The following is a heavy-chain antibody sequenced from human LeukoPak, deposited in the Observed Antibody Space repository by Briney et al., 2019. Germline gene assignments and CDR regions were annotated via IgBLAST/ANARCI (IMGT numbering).Heavy chain of an antibody. Sequence: GGSLRLSCAVSGFTFSTYSMNWVRQAPGKGLEWVSYISDSSSTIYYADSVKGRFTISRDNAKNSLYLHMNSLRAEDTAVYYCARDLTSSWYGFDYWGQGTLVTVSS. CDR3: ARDLTSSWYGFDY. D-gene: IGHD6-13*01. V-gene: IGHV3-48*01. CDR2: ISDSSSTI. CDR1: GFTFSTYS. J-gene: IGHJ4*02.